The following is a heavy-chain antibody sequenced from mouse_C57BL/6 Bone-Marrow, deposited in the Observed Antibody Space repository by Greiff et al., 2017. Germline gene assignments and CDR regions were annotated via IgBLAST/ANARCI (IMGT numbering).Heavy chain of an antibody. D-gene: IGHD1-1*01. CDR3: ARNYYGHYYAMDY. CDR1: GFTFTDYY. J-gene: IGHJ4*01. V-gene: IGHV7-3*01. CDR2: IRNKANGYTT. Sequence: EVKVVESGGGLVQPGGSLSLSCAASGFTFTDYYMSWVRQPPGKALEWLGFIRNKANGYTTEYSASVKGRFTISRDNSQSILYLQMNALRAEDSATYYCARNYYGHYYAMDYWGQGTSVTVSS.